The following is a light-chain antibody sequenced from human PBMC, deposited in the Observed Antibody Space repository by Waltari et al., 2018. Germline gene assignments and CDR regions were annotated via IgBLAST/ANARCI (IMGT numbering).Light chain of an antibody. Sequence: DIQMTQSPSSLPASVGDRVTISCRASQGISSYLNWYQQQPGKAPRLLIYGAVSLQSGVPSRFSGSGSGTDFTLTISSLQPEDFATYYCQQTYSTPRTFGQGTKVDI. CDR1: QGISSY. CDR3: QQTYSTPRT. J-gene: IGKJ1*01. CDR2: GAV. V-gene: IGKV1-39*01.